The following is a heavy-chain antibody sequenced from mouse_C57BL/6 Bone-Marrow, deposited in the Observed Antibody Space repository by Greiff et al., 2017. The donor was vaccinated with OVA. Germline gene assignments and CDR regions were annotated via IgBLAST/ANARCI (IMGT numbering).Heavy chain of an antibody. V-gene: IGHV2-5*01. CDR2: IWRGGST. Sequence: VQLVESGPGLVQPSQSLSITCTVSGFSLTSYGVHWVRQSPGKGLEWLGVIWRGGSTDYNAAFMSRLSITKDNSKSQVFFKMNSLQADDTAIYYCAKARWLLGAMDYWGQGTSVTVSS. CDR3: AKARWLLGAMDY. D-gene: IGHD2-3*01. J-gene: IGHJ4*01. CDR1: GFSLTSYG.